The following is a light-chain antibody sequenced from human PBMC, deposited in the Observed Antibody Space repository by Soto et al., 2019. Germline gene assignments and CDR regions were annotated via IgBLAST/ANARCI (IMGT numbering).Light chain of an antibody. V-gene: IGLV2-14*01. CDR1: SSDVGGYNY. J-gene: IGLJ2*01. CDR3: SSYTSSTTVL. CDR2: DVG. Sequence: QSALTQPASVSGSPGQSITISCTGTSSDVGGYNYVSWYQQHPGKAPNLMIYDVGYQPSGVSNRFSGSKSGDTASLTISGLQPEDEADYYCSSYTSSTTVLFGGGTKLTVL.